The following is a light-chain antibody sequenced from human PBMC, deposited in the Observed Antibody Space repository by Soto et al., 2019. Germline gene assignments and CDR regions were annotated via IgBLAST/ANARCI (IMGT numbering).Light chain of an antibody. CDR3: QQYNSYSPWT. CDR2: KAS. CDR1: QTISSW. Sequence: EIQMTQSPSTLSLSVGDRVTITCRASQTISSWLAWYQQKPGKAPKLLIYKASTLKSGVPSRFSGSGSGTEFTLTISSLQPDDFATYYCQQYNSYSPWTFGQGTKVDI. V-gene: IGKV1-5*03. J-gene: IGKJ1*01.